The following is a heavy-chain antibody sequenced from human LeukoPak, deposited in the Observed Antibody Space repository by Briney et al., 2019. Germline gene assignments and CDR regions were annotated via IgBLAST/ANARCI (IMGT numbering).Heavy chain of an antibody. CDR1: GFTFSSYA. D-gene: IGHD6-13*01. CDR3: AKDAAGPEY. Sequence: GGSLRLSCAASGFTFSSYAMSWVRQAPGKGLDWVSGISASGGDTWYPDSVKGRFTISRDNSKNTLFLQMNSLRVEDTAIYYCAKDAAGPEYWGQGTRVTVSS. J-gene: IGHJ4*02. CDR2: ISASGGDT. V-gene: IGHV3-23*01.